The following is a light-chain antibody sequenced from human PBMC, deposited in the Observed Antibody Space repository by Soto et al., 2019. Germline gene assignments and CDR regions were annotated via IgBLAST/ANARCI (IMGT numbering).Light chain of an antibody. V-gene: IGKV3-20*01. CDR1: QSVSNNF. CDR2: GAS. J-gene: IGKJ5*01. CDR3: QQYGSSST. Sequence: EIVLTQSPGTLSLSPGERAPLSCRASQSVSNNFLAWYQQKPGQAPKFLIYGASSRATGTPDRFSGTGSGTDFTLTISRLEPEDFAVYYCQQYGSSSTFGQGTRLEIK.